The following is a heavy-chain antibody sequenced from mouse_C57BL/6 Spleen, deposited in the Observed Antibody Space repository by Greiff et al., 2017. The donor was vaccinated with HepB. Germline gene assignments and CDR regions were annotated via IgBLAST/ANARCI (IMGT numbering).Heavy chain of an antibody. Sequence: EVKLVESGGGLVKPGGSLKLSCAASGFTFSSYAMSWVRQTPEKRLEWVATISDGGSYTYYPDNVKGRFTISRDNAKNNLYLQMSHLKSEDTAMYYCARSLPTGAMDYWGQGTSVTVSS. CDR3: ARSLPTGAMDY. D-gene: IGHD6-1*01. CDR2: ISDGGSYT. V-gene: IGHV5-4*03. J-gene: IGHJ4*01. CDR1: GFTFSSYA.